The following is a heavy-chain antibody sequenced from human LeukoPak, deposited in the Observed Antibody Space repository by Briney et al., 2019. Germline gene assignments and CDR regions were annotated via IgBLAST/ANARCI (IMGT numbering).Heavy chain of an antibody. V-gene: IGHV4-39*01. CDR3: ASQWIQLWYSDY. CDR1: GGSFSSSSYY. CDR2: IYYSGST. J-gene: IGHJ4*02. Sequence: PSETLSLTCTVSGGSFSSSSYYWGWIRQPPGKGLEWIGSIYYSGSTYYNTSLKSRVTISVDTSKNQFSLKLSSVTAADTAVYYCASQWIQLWYSDYWGQGTLVTVSS. D-gene: IGHD5-18*01.